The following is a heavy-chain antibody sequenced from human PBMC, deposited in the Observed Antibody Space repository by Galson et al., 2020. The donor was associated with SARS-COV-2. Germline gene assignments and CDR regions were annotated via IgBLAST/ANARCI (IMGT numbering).Heavy chain of an antibody. CDR2: ISYDGSNK. CDR1: GFTFSSYA. D-gene: IGHD3-10*01. V-gene: IGHV3-30*01. CDR3: ARPYGSGSYYNPHDAFDI. J-gene: IGHJ3*02. Sequence: GGSLRLSCAASGFTFSSYAMHWVRQAPGKGLEWVAVISYDGSNKYYADSVKGRFTISRDNSKNTLYLQMNSLRAEDTAVYYCARPYGSGSYYNPHDAFDIWGQGTIVTVSS.